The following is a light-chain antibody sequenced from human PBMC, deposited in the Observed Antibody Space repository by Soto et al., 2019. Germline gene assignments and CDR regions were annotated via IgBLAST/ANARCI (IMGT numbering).Light chain of an antibody. CDR2: STS. J-gene: IGKJ4*01. Sequence: DIQMTQSPSSLSASVGDRVTITCRASQSISYYLNWYQQKQGRAPRLLIYSTSTLQSGVPSRFSGSGSGTDFTLTISSLQPEDFATYYCQQSYSTPLTFGGGTKVDIK. V-gene: IGKV1-39*01. CDR3: QQSYSTPLT. CDR1: QSISYY.